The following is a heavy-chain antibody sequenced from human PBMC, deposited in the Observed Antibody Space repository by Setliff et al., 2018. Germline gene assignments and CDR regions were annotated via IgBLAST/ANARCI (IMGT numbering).Heavy chain of an antibody. CDR3: TRGREDYGDYYWDH. Sequence: GASVKVSCKVSGGSFSSSPISWVRQAPGQGLEWMGGFIPIFASPNYAQKFYGRVTITADESTSTAYMELYDLKSEDTAVYYCTRGREDYGDYYWDHWGQGSLVTVSS. J-gene: IGHJ4*02. D-gene: IGHD4-17*01. V-gene: IGHV1-69*13. CDR2: FIPIFASP. CDR1: GGSFSSSP.